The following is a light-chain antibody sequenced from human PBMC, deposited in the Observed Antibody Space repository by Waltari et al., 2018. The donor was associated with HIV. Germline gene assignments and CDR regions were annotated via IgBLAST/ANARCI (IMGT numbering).Light chain of an antibody. CDR1: PGVLYSSNNKNY. CDR2: WAS. Sequence: DIVMTQSPDSLAVSLGERATINCKSSPGVLYSSNNKNYLAWYQQKPGQPPKLLISWASTRESGVPDRFTGSWSGTDFTLTISSLQAEDVAVYYCQQYYSIPWTLGQGTKVEI. CDR3: QQYYSIPWT. V-gene: IGKV4-1*01. J-gene: IGKJ1*01.